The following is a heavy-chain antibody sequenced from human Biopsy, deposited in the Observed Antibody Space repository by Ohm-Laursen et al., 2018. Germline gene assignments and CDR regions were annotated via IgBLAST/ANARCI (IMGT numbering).Heavy chain of an antibody. J-gene: IGHJ4*02. D-gene: IGHD1-26*01. CDR1: GYTFTTYG. CDR3: ARDVVGRGASFFDF. V-gene: IGHV1-18*01. CDR2: ISVYNGNT. Sequence: ASVKVSCKVSGYTFTTYGISWVRQAPGQGLERMGWISVYNGNTDYPHKFQGRVTLTTDTSTSTAYMELRSLTSDDTAIYYCARDVVGRGASFFDFWGQGTSVTVSS.